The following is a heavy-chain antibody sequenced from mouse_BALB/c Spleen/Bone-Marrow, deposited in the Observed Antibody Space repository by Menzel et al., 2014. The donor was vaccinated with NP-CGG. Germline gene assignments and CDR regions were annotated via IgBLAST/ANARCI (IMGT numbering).Heavy chain of an antibody. Sequence: EVMLVESGGGLVQPGGSRKLSCAASGFTFSDYGMAWVRQASGKGPEWVAFISNLAYSIYYADTVTGRFTISRENAKNTLYLEMSSLRSEDTAMYYCATIYYGNSYAMDYWGQGTSVTVSS. D-gene: IGHD2-1*01. CDR3: ATIYYGNSYAMDY. V-gene: IGHV5-15*02. CDR2: ISNLAYSI. CDR1: GFTFSDYG. J-gene: IGHJ4*01.